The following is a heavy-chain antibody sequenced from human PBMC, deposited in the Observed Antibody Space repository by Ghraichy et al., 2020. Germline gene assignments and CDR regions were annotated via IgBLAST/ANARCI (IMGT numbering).Heavy chain of an antibody. CDR1: NFTFSDFG. CDR2: LSYDGKKE. V-gene: IGHV3-30*18. Sequence: GGSLRLSCAASNFTFSDFGMHWVRQAPGKGLEWVAVLSYDGKKEIYGDSVKGRFTISRDNSKKMVFLQMNSLRTEDTAVYFCGKDRAVYTTYAEHWSGFYDAFDMWGQGTMVTVSS. D-gene: IGHD3-3*01. CDR3: GKDRAVYTTYAEHWSGFYDAFDM. J-gene: IGHJ3*02.